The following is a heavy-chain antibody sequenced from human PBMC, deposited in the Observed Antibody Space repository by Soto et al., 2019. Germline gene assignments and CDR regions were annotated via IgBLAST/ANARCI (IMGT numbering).Heavy chain of an antibody. V-gene: IGHV3-30-3*02. D-gene: IGHD6-19*01. CDR2: ISYDGSTR. Sequence: QVQLVESGGGVVQPGRSLRLSCAASGFTFSTNAMHWVRQAPGKGLEWVAVISYDGSTRYYADSMKGRFTISRDNSKNTLYLQMNNLSAEDTAVYSCAKQFSGWSYYFDYWGQGTLVTVSS. CDR3: AKQFSGWSYYFDY. CDR1: GFTFSTNA. J-gene: IGHJ4*02.